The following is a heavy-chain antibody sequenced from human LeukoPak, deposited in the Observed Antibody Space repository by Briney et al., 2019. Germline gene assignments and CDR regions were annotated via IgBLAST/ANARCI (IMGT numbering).Heavy chain of an antibody. CDR1: GFPFDDYG. J-gene: IGHJ6*03. CDR2: INWNGGST. V-gene: IGHV3-20*04. D-gene: IGHD1-1*01. CDR3: ARERGQLARYYYSYMDV. Sequence: GGSLRLSCAASGFPFDDYGMTWVRQAPGKGLEWVSGINWNGGSTGYADSVKGRFTISRDNGENSLYLQMNSLRAEDTALYYCARERGQLARYYYSYMDVWGRGTTVTVSS.